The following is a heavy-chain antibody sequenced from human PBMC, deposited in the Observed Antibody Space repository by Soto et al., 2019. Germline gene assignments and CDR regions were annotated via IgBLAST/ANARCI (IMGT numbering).Heavy chain of an antibody. V-gene: IGHV4-59*01. CDR1: GGSIRSYY. D-gene: IGHD3-22*01. J-gene: IGHJ4*02. CDR3: ARSPDYYDSSGYYEFDY. CDR2: IYYSGST. Sequence: PSETLSLTCTVSGGSIRSYYWSWIRQPPGKGLEWIGYIYYSGSTNYNPSLKSRVTISVDTSKNQFSLKLSSVTAADTAVYYCARSPDYYDSSGYYEFDYWGQGTLVTVSS.